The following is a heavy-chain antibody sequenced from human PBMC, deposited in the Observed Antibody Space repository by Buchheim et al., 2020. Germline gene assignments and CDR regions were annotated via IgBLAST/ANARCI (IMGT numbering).Heavy chain of an antibody. CDR1: GFTFSSYW. J-gene: IGHJ6*02. CDR2: IKQDGSEK. Sequence: EVQLVESRGGLVQPGGYLRLSCAASGFTFSSYWMSWVRQAPGNGLEWVANIKQDGSEKYYVDSVKGGFTISRDNAKNSLYLQMNSLGAENTAVYYCAGDEEPGGYYGMDVWGQGTT. D-gene: IGHD1-14*01. V-gene: IGHV3-7*01. CDR3: AGDEEPGGYYGMDV.